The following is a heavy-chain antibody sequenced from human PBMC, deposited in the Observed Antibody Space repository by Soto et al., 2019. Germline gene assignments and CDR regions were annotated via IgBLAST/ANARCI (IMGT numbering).Heavy chain of an antibody. Sequence: SETLSLTCTVSGGSISSSSYYWGWIRQPPGKGLEWIGRIYYSGSTYYNPSLKSRVTTSVDTSKNQFSMKLSSVTAADTAVYYCARVPYIAAAGGKFDPGGQGTLVTVS. V-gene: IGHV4-39*07. CDR1: GGSISSSSYY. CDR2: IYYSGST. J-gene: IGHJ5*02. CDR3: ARVPYIAAAGGKFDP. D-gene: IGHD6-13*01.